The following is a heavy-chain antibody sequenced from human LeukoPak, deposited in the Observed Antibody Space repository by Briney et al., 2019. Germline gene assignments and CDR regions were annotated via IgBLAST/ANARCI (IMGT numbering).Heavy chain of an antibody. V-gene: IGHV4-34*01. CDR2: INHSGST. Sequence: PSETLSLTCAVYGGSFSGYYWSWIRQPPGKGLEWIGEINHSGSTNYNPSLKSRVTISVDTSKNQFSLKLSSVTAADTAVYYCARHVTPYYDILTGYPTYGMDVWGQGTTVTVSS. CDR3: ARHVTPYYDILTGYPTYGMDV. CDR1: GGSFSGYY. J-gene: IGHJ6*02. D-gene: IGHD3-9*01.